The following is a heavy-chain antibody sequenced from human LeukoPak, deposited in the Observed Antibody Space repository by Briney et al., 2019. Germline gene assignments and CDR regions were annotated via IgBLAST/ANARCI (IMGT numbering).Heavy chain of an antibody. Sequence: ASVKVSCKASGNTYTGYHIHWVRQAPGQGLEWMGWINSNSGGTNYAQKFQGRVTMTRDTSTSTAYVELSRLRSDDTAVYYCASQLLGTSGFDFWGQGTLVTVSS. D-gene: IGHD2-2*01. CDR1: GNTYTGYH. CDR2: INSNSGGT. J-gene: IGHJ4*02. CDR3: ASQLLGTSGFDF. V-gene: IGHV1-2*02.